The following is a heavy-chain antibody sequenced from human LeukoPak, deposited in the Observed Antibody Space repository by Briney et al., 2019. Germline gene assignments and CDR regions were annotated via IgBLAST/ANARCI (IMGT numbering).Heavy chain of an antibody. J-gene: IGHJ4*02. D-gene: IGHD1-26*01. V-gene: IGHV3-11*05. CDR3: ARGGGTYFSDY. Sequence: GGSLRLSCAASGFTFSDYYMSWIRQAPGKGLEWVSYISSNSDYADSVEGRFIMSRHNANNSLYLQMNSLRAEDTAVYFCARGGGTYFSDYWGQGTLVTVSS. CDR2: ISSNS. CDR1: GFTFSDYY.